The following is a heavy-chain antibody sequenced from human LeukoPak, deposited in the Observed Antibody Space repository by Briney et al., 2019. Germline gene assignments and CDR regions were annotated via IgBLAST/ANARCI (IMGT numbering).Heavy chain of an antibody. CDR2: IYHSGRT. D-gene: IGHD2-15*01. Sequence: PSETLSLTCTVSGGSISSYYWSWIRQPPGKGLEWIASIYHSGRTYYNPSLKSRVTISVDSSKSQFSLRLNSVTAADTAVYFCAILGHCNGGSCPNDAFDIWGQGTRVTVSS. CDR3: AILGHCNGGSCPNDAFDI. J-gene: IGHJ3*02. CDR1: GGSISSYY. V-gene: IGHV4-59*04.